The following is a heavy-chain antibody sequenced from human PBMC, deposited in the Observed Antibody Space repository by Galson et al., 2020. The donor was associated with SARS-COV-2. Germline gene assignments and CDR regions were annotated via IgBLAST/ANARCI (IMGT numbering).Heavy chain of an antibody. Sequence: SETLSLTCTVSGGSISSSRYYWGWIRQPPGKGLELIGSIYYGGSTYYNPSLESRVTISVDTSKNQFSLRLTSVTAADTAMYYCARVLLWFGSQYYFDYWGQGTLVTVSS. CDR2: IYYGGST. D-gene: IGHD3-10*01. J-gene: IGHJ4*02. CDR1: GGSISSSRYY. V-gene: IGHV4-39*07. CDR3: ARVLLWFGSQYYFDY.